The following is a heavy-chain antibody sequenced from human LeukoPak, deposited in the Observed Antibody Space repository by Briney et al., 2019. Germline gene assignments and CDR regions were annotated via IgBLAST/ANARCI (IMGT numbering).Heavy chain of an antibody. Sequence: GRSLRLSCAASGFTFSSYAMHWVRQAPGKGLEWVAVISYDGSNKYYADSVKGRFTISRDNSKNTLYLQMNSLRAEDTAVYYCARDIVVVTAILDYWGQGTLVTVSS. CDR3: ARDIVVVTAILDY. J-gene: IGHJ4*02. D-gene: IGHD2-21*02. V-gene: IGHV3-30*04. CDR2: ISYDGSNK. CDR1: GFTFSSYA.